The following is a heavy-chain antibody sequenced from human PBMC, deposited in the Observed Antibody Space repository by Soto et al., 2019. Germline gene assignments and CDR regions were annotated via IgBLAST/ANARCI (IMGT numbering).Heavy chain of an antibody. Sequence: EVQLVESGGGLVQPGDSLRLSCAASGFTIGADGFHWVRQAPGKALEYISAISSYGGNIYYANSVKGRFTISRDNSKNTLYLQMGSLRAEDMGVYYCARDVGSGNYYKEVYYYYYMDVWGKGTTVTVSS. D-gene: IGHD3-10*01. V-gene: IGHV3-64*01. J-gene: IGHJ6*03. CDR3: ARDVGSGNYYKEVYYYYYMDV. CDR1: GFTIGADG. CDR2: ISSYGGNI.